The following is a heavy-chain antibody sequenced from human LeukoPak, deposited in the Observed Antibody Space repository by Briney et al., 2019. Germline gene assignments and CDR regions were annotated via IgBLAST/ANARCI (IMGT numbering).Heavy chain of an antibody. CDR2: INRDGRTT. V-gene: IGHV3-74*01. J-gene: IGHJ3*02. D-gene: IGHD2-2*01. CDR3: AKDLTRVVPGDDAFDI. CDR1: GFTFNNYW. Sequence: QPGGSLRLSCAASGFTFNNYWMHWVRQAPGKRPLRVSRINRDGRTTTYADSVKGRFTISRDNSKNTLYLQMNSLRAEDTAVYYCAKDLTRVVPGDDAFDIWGQGTMVTVSS.